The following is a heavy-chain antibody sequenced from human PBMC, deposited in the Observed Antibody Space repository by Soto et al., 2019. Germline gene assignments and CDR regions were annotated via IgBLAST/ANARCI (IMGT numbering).Heavy chain of an antibody. Sequence: QVQLVQSGAEVKRPGSSVKVSCKASGDTFNFYSINWVRQAPGLGLEWMGRVNPIVSMSNYAQKFQGRVTMTADKSTSTAYMELSSLRSEETAIYYGGSSYGSGYRAFDYWGQGALVTVSS. D-gene: IGHD3-10*01. J-gene: IGHJ4*02. CDR2: VNPIVSMS. CDR1: GDTFNFYS. CDR3: GSSYGSGYRAFDY. V-gene: IGHV1-69*02.